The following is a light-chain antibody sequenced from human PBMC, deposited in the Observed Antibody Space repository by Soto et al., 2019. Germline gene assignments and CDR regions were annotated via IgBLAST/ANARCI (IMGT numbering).Light chain of an antibody. CDR1: SSDVGSYNL. CDR3: CSYAGSRSFV. CDR2: EDN. J-gene: IGLJ1*01. Sequence: QSVLTQPASVSGSPGQSITISCTGTSSDVGSYNLVSWYQQHPGKTPNVMIYEDNKRPSGVSYRFTGSKSGNTASLTISGLQAEDEADYFCCSYAGSRSFVFGTGTKLTVL. V-gene: IGLV2-23*01.